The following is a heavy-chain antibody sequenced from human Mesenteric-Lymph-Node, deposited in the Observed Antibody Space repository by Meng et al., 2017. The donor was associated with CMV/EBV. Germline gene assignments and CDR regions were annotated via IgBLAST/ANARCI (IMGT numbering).Heavy chain of an antibody. CDR3: ARGGLLWFGEGNWFDP. D-gene: IGHD3-10*01. CDR2: IYPGDSDT. V-gene: IGHV5-51*01. J-gene: IGHJ5*02. Sequence: SGDSFTSYWIGWVRQMPGKGLEWMGIIYPGDSDTRYSPSFQGQVTISADKSISTAYLQWSSLKASDTAMYYCARGGLLWFGEGNWFDPWGQGTLVTVSS. CDR1: GDSFTSYW.